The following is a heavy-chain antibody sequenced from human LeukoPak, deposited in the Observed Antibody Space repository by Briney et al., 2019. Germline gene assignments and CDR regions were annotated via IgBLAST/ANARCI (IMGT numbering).Heavy chain of an antibody. D-gene: IGHD2-2*01. Sequence: PSETLSLTCTVSGGSISSYYWSWIRQPPGKGLEWIGYIYTSGSTNYNPSLKSRVTISVDTSKNQFSLKLSSVTAADTAVYYCARHKSSTSSTGSAFDIWGQGTVVTVSS. CDR3: ARHKSSTSSTGSAFDI. CDR2: IYTSGST. CDR1: GGSISSYY. J-gene: IGHJ3*02. V-gene: IGHV4-4*09.